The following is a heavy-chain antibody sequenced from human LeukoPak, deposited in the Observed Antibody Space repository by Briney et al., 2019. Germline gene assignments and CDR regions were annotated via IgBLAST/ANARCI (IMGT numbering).Heavy chain of an antibody. V-gene: IGHV4-34*01. D-gene: IGHD5-12*01. J-gene: IGHJ3*02. Sequence: SETLSLTCAVDRGSFSGYYWSWIRQPPGKGLEWIGEINHSGSTNYNPSLKSRVTISVDTSKNQFSLKLSSVTAADTAVYYCARGVRGYPRGGAFDIWGQGTMVTVSS. CDR2: INHSGST. CDR1: RGSFSGYY. CDR3: ARGVRGYPRGGAFDI.